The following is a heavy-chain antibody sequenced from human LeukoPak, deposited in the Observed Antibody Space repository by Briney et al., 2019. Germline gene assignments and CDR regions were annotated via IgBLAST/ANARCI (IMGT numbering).Heavy chain of an antibody. D-gene: IGHD3-16*01. J-gene: IGHJ4*02. CDR3: ARVAGDNSPDY. CDR2: IHYSGST. V-gene: IGHV4-59*01. CDR1: GGSISDSY. Sequence: PSETLSLTCTVSGGSISDSYWSWIRQPPGKGLEWIGYIHYSGSTNYNPSLKSRGTTSVDTSKSQLSLKLSSVTVADTAVYYCARVAGDNSPDYWGQGTLITVSS.